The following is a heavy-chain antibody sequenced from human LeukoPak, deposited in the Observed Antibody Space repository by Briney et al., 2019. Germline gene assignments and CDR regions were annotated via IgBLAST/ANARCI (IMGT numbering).Heavy chain of an antibody. V-gene: IGHV3-23*01. CDR3: AKVKLTYDFWSVEDPFDY. D-gene: IGHD3-3*01. J-gene: IGHJ4*02. CDR2: ISGSGGST. Sequence: PGGSLRLSCAASGFTFSSYAMSWVRQAPGKGLEWVSAISGSGGSTYYADSVKGRFTISRDNSKNTLYLQMNSLRAEDTAVYYCAKVKLTYDFWSVEDPFDYWGQGTLVTVSS. CDR1: GFTFSSYA.